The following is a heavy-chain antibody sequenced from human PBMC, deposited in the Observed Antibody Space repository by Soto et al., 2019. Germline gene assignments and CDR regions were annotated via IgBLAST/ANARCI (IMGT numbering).Heavy chain of an antibody. J-gene: IGHJ6*02. CDR2: ISSSGRTI. CDR1: GFTFSDYY. D-gene: IGHD3-10*01. V-gene: IGHV3-11*01. CDR3: ARDQGTVKYNYYYGMDV. Sequence: VGSLRLSCAASGFTFSDYYMSWIRQAPGKGLEYISYISSSGRTIYYADSVKGRFTISRDNAKNSLYLQMNSLRAEDTAVYFCARDQGTVKYNYYYGMDVWGQGTTVTVSS.